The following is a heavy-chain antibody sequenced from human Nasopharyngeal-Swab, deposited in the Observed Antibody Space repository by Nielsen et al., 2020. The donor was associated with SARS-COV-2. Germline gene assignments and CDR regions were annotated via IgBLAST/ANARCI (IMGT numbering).Heavy chain of an antibody. CDR1: GFTFSSYA. V-gene: IGHV3-64D*06. D-gene: IGHD3-22*01. Sequence: GESLKISCSASGFTFSSYAMHWVRQAPGKGLEYVSAISSNGGSTYYADSVKGRFTISRDNSKNTLYLQMSSLRAEDTAVYYCARDYYDSSGYYKVVGAFDIWGQGTMVTVSS. CDR3: ARDYYDSSGYYKVVGAFDI. CDR2: ISSNGGST. J-gene: IGHJ3*02.